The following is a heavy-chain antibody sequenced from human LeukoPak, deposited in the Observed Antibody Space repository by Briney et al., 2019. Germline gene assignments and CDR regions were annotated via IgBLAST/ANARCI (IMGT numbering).Heavy chain of an antibody. CDR3: ATFTESSGSYWANPKRFFAY. D-gene: IGHD3-22*01. Sequence: GGSLRLSCAASGFTFSTYWMHWVRQAPGKGLVWVSRINSDGSSTNYAESVKGRFTISRDNAENTLYLQMNSLRAEDTAMYYCATFTESSGSYWANPKRFFAYWGQGTLLTVSS. CDR1: GFTFSTYW. CDR2: INSDGSST. J-gene: IGHJ4*02. V-gene: IGHV3-74*01.